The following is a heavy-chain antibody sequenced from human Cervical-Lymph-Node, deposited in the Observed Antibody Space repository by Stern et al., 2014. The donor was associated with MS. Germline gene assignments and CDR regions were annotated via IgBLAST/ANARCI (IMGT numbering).Heavy chain of an antibody. J-gene: IGHJ4*02. CDR3: ARQTTAWASDV. Sequence: EVQLVESGAELIRPGESLKISCKGAGFKFSIYWIAWVRQMPGKGLEWMGIIYPGDSETRYSPSFQGQVTMSADKSTSTAYLQWSSLNASDTAMYFCARQTTAWASDVWGQGTLVPVSS. CDR1: GFKFSIYW. D-gene: IGHD1-14*01. CDR2: IYPGDSET. V-gene: IGHV5-51*01.